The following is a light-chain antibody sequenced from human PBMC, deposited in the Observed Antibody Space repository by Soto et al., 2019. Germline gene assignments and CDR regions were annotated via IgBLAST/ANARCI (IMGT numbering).Light chain of an antibody. CDR1: SSNIGAGYD. CDR3: QSYDSSLSAFYV. Sequence: QAVVTQPPSMSGTPGQRVTISCTGSSSNIGAGYDVHWYQQLPGTAPKLLIYGNSNRPSGVPDRFSGSKSGTSASLAITGLQAEDEADYYCQSYDSSLSAFYVFGTGTKLTVL. CDR2: GNS. J-gene: IGLJ1*01. V-gene: IGLV1-40*01.